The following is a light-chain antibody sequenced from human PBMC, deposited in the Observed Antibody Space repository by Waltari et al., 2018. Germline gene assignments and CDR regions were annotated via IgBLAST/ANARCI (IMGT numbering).Light chain of an antibody. CDR3: QQYHTPPAT. CDR2: GAY. Sequence: EIVLTQSPGTLSLSPWDRATLPCRADQSLYVAYVAWYQYKSGQAPRLLVYGAYYRAAAIPERFSGSGSGTDFTLTINRLEPDDFAVYYCQQYHTPPATFGQGTKLEIK. CDR1: QSLYVAY. J-gene: IGKJ2*01. V-gene: IGKV3-20*01.